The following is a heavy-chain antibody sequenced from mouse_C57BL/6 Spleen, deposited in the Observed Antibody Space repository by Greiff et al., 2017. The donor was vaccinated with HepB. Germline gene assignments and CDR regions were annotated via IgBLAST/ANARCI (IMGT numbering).Heavy chain of an antibody. D-gene: IGHD1-1*01. CDR2: IAPNSGGT. J-gene: IGHJ4*01. Sequence: QVQLQQPGAELVKPGASVKLSCKASGYTFTSYWMHWVKQRPGRGLEWIGRIAPNSGGTKYNEKFKSKATLTVDKPSSTAYMQLSSLTSEYSAVYYCAGYYYGSTLYAMDYWGQGTSVTVSS. CDR3: AGYYYGSTLYAMDY. V-gene: IGHV1-72*01. CDR1: GYTFTSYW.